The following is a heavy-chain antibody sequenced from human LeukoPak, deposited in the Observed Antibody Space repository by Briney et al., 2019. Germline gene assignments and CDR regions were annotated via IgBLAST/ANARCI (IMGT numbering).Heavy chain of an antibody. D-gene: IGHD5-18*01. V-gene: IGHV1-18*01. CDR3: ATGYSYLDP. J-gene: IGHJ5*02. Sequence: SGNSFISFAISWVRQAPGQGLEWMGWISAYYGTTNYAQKLQGRVTMTTDTSTSTAYMELRSLRSDDTAVYYCATGYSYLDPWGQGTLVTVSS. CDR1: GNSFISFA. CDR2: ISAYYGTT.